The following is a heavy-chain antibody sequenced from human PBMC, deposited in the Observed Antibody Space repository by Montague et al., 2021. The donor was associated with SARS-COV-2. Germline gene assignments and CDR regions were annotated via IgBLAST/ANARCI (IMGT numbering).Heavy chain of an antibody. CDR2: VRGNANSSPT. J-gene: IGHJ4*02. V-gene: IGHV3-49*03. D-gene: IGHD3-10*01. CDR3: ARDRGLVWFGEVLNY. CDR1: GFPFSDYI. Sequence: SLRLSCATSGFPFSDYILSWFRQAPGKGLEWVGFVRGNANSSPTEYAASVKGRLFISRDDSKRIAYLQMNSLTPEDTAVYYCARDRGLVWFGEVLNYWGLGTLVTVSS.